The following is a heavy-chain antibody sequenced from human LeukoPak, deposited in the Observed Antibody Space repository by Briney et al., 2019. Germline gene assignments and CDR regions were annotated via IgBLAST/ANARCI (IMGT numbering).Heavy chain of an antibody. J-gene: IGHJ5*02. V-gene: IGHV3-21*01. Sequence: SGGSLRLSCAASGLTFSSYSINCVRQAPGKGLEWVSSISNSSTYIYYADSVKGRFTISRDNAKNSLYLQMNSLRAEDTAVYYCARDRSSWAVYNWFDPWGQGSLVTVSS. CDR3: ARDRSSWAVYNWFDP. D-gene: IGHD6-13*01. CDR1: GLTFSSYS. CDR2: ISNSSTYI.